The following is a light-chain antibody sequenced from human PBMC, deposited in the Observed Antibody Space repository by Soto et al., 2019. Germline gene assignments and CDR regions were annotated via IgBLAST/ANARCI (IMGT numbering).Light chain of an antibody. V-gene: IGLV1-40*01. CDR2: GNS. J-gene: IGLJ1*01. CDR3: QSYDSSQSAPYV. CDR1: SSNIGAGYD. Sequence: QSVLTQPPSVSGAPGQRVTISCTGSSSNIGAGYDVHWYQQLPGTAPKLLIYGNSNRPSGVPDRFSGSKSGTSASLAITGCQAEDEADYYCQSYDSSQSAPYVFGTGTKVTVL.